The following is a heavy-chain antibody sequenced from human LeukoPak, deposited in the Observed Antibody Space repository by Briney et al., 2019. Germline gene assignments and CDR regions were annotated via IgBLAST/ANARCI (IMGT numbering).Heavy chain of an antibody. J-gene: IGHJ6*04. CDR2: IIPTFGTA. CDR1: GGTFSSYA. CDR3: ARDDPIWLGAAKVNYYGMDV. V-gene: IGHV1-69*01. Sequence: SVKVSCKASGGTFSSYAISWVRQAPGQGLEWMGGIIPTFGTANYAQKFQGRVTITADESTSTAYMELSSLRSEDTAVYYCARDDPIWLGAAKVNYYGMDVWGKGTTVTVSS. D-gene: IGHD3-10*01.